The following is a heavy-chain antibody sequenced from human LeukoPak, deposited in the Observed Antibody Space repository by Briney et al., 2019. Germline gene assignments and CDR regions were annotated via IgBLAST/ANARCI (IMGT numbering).Heavy chain of an antibody. J-gene: IGHJ4*02. Sequence: SETLSLTCTVSGGSISSYYWSWIRQPPGKGLEWIGYIYYSGSTNYNPSLKSRVTISVDTSKNQFSLKLSSVTAADTAVYYCARTGDDGDYFYFDYWGQGTLVTVSS. CDR2: IYYSGST. CDR3: ARTGDDGDYFYFDY. D-gene: IGHD4-17*01. CDR1: GGSISSYY. V-gene: IGHV4-59*01.